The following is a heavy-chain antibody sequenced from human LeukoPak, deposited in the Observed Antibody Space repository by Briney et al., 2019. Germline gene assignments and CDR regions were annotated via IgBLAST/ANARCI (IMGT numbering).Heavy chain of an antibody. CDR2: ISGSGGST. CDR3: ARARGEALDY. V-gene: IGHV3-23*01. Sequence: PGGSLRLSCAASGFTFSSYAMSWVRQAPAKGLEWVSAISGSGGSTYYADSVKGRFTISRDDSKNTLYLQMNSLRAEDTAVYYCARARGEALDYWGEGALVTVSS. J-gene: IGHJ4*02. CDR1: GFTFSSYA. D-gene: IGHD4-17*01.